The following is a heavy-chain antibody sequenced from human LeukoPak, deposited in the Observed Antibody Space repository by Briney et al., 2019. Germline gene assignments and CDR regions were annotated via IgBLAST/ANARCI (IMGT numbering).Heavy chain of an antibody. CDR2: IYYSGST. Sequence: SETLSLTCTVSGGSISSSSYYWGWIRQPPGKGLEWIGSIYYSGSTYYNPSLKSRVTISVDTSKNQFSLKLSSVTAADTAVYYCARRDLTGGDFDHWGQGTLVTVSS. D-gene: IGHD7-27*01. V-gene: IGHV4-39*01. J-gene: IGHJ4*02. CDR3: ARRDLTGGDFDH. CDR1: GGSISSSSYY.